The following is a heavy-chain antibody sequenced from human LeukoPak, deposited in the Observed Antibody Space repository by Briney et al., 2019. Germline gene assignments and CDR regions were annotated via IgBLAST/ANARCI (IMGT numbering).Heavy chain of an antibody. CDR1: GFTFSSHI. CDR2: MRQDGSEK. Sequence: GGSLRLSCVASGFTFSSHIISWIRQAPGKGLEWVANMRQDGSEKFYADSVKGRFTISRDNSKNTLYLQMNSLRAEDTAVYYCAKRKSGYCSSTSCYLRDYFDYWGQGTLVTVSS. D-gene: IGHD2-2*03. J-gene: IGHJ4*02. V-gene: IGHV3-7*03. CDR3: AKRKSGYCSSTSCYLRDYFDY.